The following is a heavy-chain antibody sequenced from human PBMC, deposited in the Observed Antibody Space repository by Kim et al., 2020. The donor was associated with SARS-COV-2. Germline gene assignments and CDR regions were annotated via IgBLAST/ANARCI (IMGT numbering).Heavy chain of an antibody. CDR3: ATGRFTSICWVAIRSYGYG. CDR1: GYSFTRYA. Sequence: ASVKVSCKATGYSFTRYAINWVRQAPGQGLEWMGWMNPNTGNTAYAQNFQGRVTITIDTSVSTAYLQLSGLKSHDTAVYYCATGRFTSICWVAIRSYGYG. D-gene: IGHD2-2*02. CDR2: MNPNTGNT. V-gene: IGHV1-8*02. J-gene: IGHJ6*01.